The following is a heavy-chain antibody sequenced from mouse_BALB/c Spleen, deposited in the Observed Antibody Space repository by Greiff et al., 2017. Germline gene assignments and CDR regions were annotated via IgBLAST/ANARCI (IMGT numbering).Heavy chain of an antibody. V-gene: IGHV2-6-4*01. CDR2: IWGGGST. CDR1: GFSLSRYS. J-gene: IGHJ4*01. CDR3: ARRGSTRYAMDY. Sequence: VKLMESGPGLVAPSQSLSITCTVSGFSLSRYSVHWVRQPPGKGLEWLGMIWGGGSTDYNSALKSRLIISKDNSKSQVFLKMNSLQTDDTAMYYCARRGSTRYAMDYWGQGTSVTVSS. D-gene: IGHD2-1*01.